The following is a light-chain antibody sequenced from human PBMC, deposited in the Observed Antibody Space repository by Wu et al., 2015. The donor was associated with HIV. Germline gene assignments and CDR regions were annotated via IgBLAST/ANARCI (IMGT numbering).Light chain of an antibody. Sequence: DILLTQSPATLSLSPGERATLSCRASQGMRWHLAWFQQKPGQVPRVLIYDSANRATGIPDKFSGSGSGTDFTLTINNLEPEDFAVYYCQQRNNWPPELTFGGGTRVEIK. V-gene: IGKV3-11*01. J-gene: IGKJ4*01. CDR2: DSA. CDR3: QQRNNWPPELT. CDR1: QGMRWH.